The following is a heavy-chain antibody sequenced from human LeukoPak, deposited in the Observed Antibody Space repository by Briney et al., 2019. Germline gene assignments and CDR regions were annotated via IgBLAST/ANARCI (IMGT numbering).Heavy chain of an antibody. CDR1: GGTFSSYA. Sequence: SVKVSWKASGGTFSSYAINWVRQAPGQGLEWMGGIIPIFGTANYAQKFQGRVTITTDESTSTAYMELTSLRSEDTAVYYCARVFARGGEISGSYYYYWGQGTLVTVSS. J-gene: IGHJ4*02. CDR3: ARVFARGGEISGSYYYY. CDR2: IIPIFGTA. D-gene: IGHD1-26*01. V-gene: IGHV1-69*05.